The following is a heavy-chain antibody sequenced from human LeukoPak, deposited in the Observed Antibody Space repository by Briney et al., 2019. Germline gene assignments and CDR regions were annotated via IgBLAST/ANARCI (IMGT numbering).Heavy chain of an antibody. J-gene: IGHJ4*02. V-gene: IGHV4-34*01. CDR2: INHSGST. Sequence: PSETLSLTCAVYGGSFSGYYWSWIRQPPGKGLEWIGEINHSGSTNYNPSLKSRVTISVDTSKNQFSLKLSSVTAADTAVYYCARVGNSSGRRGPKNDYWGQGTLVTVSS. CDR3: ARVGNSSGRRGPKNDY. CDR1: GGSFSGYY. D-gene: IGHD6-19*01.